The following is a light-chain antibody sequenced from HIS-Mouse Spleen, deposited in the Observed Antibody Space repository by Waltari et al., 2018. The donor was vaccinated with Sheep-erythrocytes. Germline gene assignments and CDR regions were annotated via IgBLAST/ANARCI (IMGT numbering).Light chain of an antibody. CDR2: DVT. J-gene: IGLJ1*01. V-gene: IGLV2-14*03. CDR1: SSAVGGYNY. Sequence: QSALTKPASVSGSPGQSITISCTATSSAVGGYNYVSWYQQHPGKAPKLMIYDVTNRPSGVSNRLSGSKSGNTASLTISGLQAEDGADYYCSSFTSSSTLVFGTGTKVTVL. CDR3: SSFTSSSTLV.